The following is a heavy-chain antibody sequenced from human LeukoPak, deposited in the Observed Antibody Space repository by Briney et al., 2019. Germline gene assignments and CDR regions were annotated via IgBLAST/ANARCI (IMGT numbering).Heavy chain of an antibody. CDR1: GGSISSGSYY. J-gene: IGHJ4*02. Sequence: SETLSLTCTVSGGSISSGSYYWGWIRQPPGKGLEWIGSIYYSGSTYYNPSLKSRVTISVDTSKNQFSLKLSSVTAADTAVYYCARHPMVRGVIIDYWGQGTLVTVSS. CDR3: ARHPMVRGVIIDY. D-gene: IGHD3-10*01. V-gene: IGHV4-39*01. CDR2: IYYSGST.